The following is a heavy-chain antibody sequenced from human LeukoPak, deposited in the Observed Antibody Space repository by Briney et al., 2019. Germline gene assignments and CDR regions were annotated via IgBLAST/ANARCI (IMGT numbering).Heavy chain of an antibody. Sequence: GGSLRLSCAASGFTFDDYAMHWVRQAPGKGLEWVAVIWYDGSNKYYADSVKGRFTISRDNSKNTLYLQMNSLRAEDTAVYYCARGGSIAVAGTQSEYYGMDVWGQGTTVTVSS. CDR2: IWYDGSNK. D-gene: IGHD6-19*01. V-gene: IGHV3-33*08. J-gene: IGHJ6*02. CDR1: GFTFDDYA. CDR3: ARGGSIAVAGTQSEYYGMDV.